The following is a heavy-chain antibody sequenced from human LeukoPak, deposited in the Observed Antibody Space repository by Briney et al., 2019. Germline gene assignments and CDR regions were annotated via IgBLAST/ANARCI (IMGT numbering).Heavy chain of an antibody. Sequence: GGSVRLSCAASGFTFRSYSMNWVRQAPGKGLEWVSSIGGSSTSIYYADSVKGRFTISRDNAKNSLYLQMNRLRAEDTAVYFCAREAEEAFDYWGQGTLVTVSS. CDR2: IGGSSTSI. J-gene: IGHJ4*02. CDR1: GFTFRSYS. CDR3: AREAEEAFDY. V-gene: IGHV3-21*01.